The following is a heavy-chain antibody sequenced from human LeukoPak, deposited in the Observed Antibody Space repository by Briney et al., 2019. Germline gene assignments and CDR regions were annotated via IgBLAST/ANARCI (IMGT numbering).Heavy chain of an antibody. Sequence: PGGSLRLSCAASGFTFSSYSMNWVRQAPGKGLDWVAFIRYDGSIKSYADSVKGRFTISRDNSKNTLYLQMNSLRAEDTALYYCAKGLRLGELSFAPGGQGTLVTVSS. D-gene: IGHD3-16*02. CDR3: AKGLRLGELSFAP. CDR2: IRYDGSIK. CDR1: GFTFSSYS. V-gene: IGHV3-30*02. J-gene: IGHJ4*02.